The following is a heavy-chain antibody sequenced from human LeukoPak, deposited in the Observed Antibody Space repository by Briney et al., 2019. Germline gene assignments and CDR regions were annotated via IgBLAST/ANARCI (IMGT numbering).Heavy chain of an antibody. V-gene: IGHV4-59*11. CDR1: GGSISSHY. D-gene: IGHD3-3*01. CDR2: IYYSGST. CDR3: ARDRVDFWSGYSLSWFDP. Sequence: PSETLSLTCTVSGGSISSHYWSWIRQPPGKGLEGIGYIYYSGSTNYNPSLKSRVTISVDTSKNQFSLKLSSVTAADTAVYYCARDRVDFWSGYSLSWFDPWGQGTLVTVSS. J-gene: IGHJ5*02.